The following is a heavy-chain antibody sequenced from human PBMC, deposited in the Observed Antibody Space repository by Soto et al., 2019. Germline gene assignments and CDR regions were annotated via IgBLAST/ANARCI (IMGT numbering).Heavy chain of an antibody. CDR1: GFTFSSYG. V-gene: IGHV3-30*18. CDR2: ISYDGSNK. CDR3: AKDGRDYDILTGPDAFDI. Sequence: GGSLRLSCAASGFTFSSYGMHWVRQAPGKGLEWVAVISYDGSNKYYADSVKGRFTISRDNSKNTLYLQMNSLRAEDTAVYYCAKDGRDYDILTGPDAFDIWGQGTMVTVSS. J-gene: IGHJ3*02. D-gene: IGHD3-9*01.